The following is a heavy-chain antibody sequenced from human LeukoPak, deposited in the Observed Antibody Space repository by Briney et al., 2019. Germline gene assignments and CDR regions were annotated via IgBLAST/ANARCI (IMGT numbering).Heavy chain of an antibody. CDR1: GGSITNYY. J-gene: IGHJ4*01. CDR3: ARTGSSIAARPPDY. CDR2: VYDSGGT. V-gene: IGHV4-4*07. D-gene: IGHD6-6*01. Sequence: SETLSLTCIVSGGSITNYYWNWIRQPPGKGREWVGRVYDSGGTFYNPSLKSRVPISIDTFKNQFSLRLTSVTAADTAVYYCARTGSSIAARPPDYWGHGTLVIVSS.